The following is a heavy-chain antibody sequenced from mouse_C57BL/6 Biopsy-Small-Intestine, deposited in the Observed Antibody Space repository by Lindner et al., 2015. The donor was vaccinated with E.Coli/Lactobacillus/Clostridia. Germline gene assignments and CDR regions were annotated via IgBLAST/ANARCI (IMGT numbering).Heavy chain of an antibody. CDR1: GGTFSSYA. Sequence: SVKVSCKASGGTFSSYAISWVRQAPGQGLEWMGGIIPIFGTANYAQKFQGRVTITADESTSTAYMELSNLRSEDTAVYYCARTGYDKRDYYYGMDVWGQGTTVTVSS. V-gene: IGHV1-81*01. J-gene: IGHJ1*01. CDR2: IIPIFGTA. D-gene: IGHD1-1*01. CDR3: ARTGYDKRDYYYGMDV.